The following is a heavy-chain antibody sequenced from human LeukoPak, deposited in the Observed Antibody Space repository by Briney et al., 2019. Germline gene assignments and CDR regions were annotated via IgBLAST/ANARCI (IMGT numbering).Heavy chain of an antibody. Sequence: GGSLRLSCAASGFMFSSYWMSWVRQAPGKGLEWVANIKQDGGEKYYVDSVKGRFTISRDNALNSLYLQMNSLRAEDTAVYYCARDRSVADTYYYGMDVWGQGTTVTVPS. V-gene: IGHV3-7*01. CDR1: GFMFSSYW. D-gene: IGHD6-19*01. CDR2: IKQDGGEK. J-gene: IGHJ6*02. CDR3: ARDRSVADTYYYGMDV.